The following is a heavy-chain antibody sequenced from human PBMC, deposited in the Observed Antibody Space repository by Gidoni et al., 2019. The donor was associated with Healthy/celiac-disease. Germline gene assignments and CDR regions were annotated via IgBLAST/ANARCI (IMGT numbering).Heavy chain of an antibody. V-gene: IGHV1-3*01. J-gene: IGHJ4*02. CDR1: GYTFTSYA. CDR2: INAGNGNT. Sequence: QVQLVQSGAEVKKPGASVKVSCKASGYTFTSYAMHWVRQAPGQRLEWMGWINAGNGNTKYSQKFQGRVTITRDTSASTAYMELSSLRSEDTAVYYCARCGATGGSYTPFDYWGQGTLVTVSS. CDR3: ARCGATGGSYTPFDY. D-gene: IGHD1-26*01.